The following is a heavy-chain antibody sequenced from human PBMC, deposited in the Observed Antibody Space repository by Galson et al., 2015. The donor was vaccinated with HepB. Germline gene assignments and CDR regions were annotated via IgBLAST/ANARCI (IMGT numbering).Heavy chain of an antibody. CDR1: GYSFTTYW. D-gene: IGHD2-2*01. CDR2: IYPGDFDT. CDR3: ARSPTSISNPYYFDY. V-gene: IGHV5-51*01. J-gene: IGHJ4*02. Sequence: QSGAEVKKPGESLKISCKGSGYSFTTYWIGWVRQMPGKGLEWMGIIYPGDFDTRYSPSFQGQATISVDNSINTAYLQWSSLKASDTAMYYCARSPTSISNPYYFDYWGQGTLVTVSS.